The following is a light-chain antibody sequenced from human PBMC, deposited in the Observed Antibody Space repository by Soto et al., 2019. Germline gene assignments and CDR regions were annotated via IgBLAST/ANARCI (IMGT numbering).Light chain of an antibody. J-gene: IGKJ4*01. CDR3: QQYNHWPLI. CDR2: GAT. V-gene: IGKV3-15*01. Sequence: EIQITQSPATLSASPGERATISCRATQTVNNKVVWYQQKPGQAPRLLIYGATTRASGIPARLSGSGSATEFTLTISSLQSEDSAVYYCQQYNHWPLIFGGGTKVDIK. CDR1: QTVNNK.